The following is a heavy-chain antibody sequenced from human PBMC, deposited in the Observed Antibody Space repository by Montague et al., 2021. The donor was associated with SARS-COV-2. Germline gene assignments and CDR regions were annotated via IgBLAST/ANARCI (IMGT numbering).Heavy chain of an antibody. CDR1: GGPISTYY. Sequence: SETLSLTCTVSGGPISTYYCNWIRQLPGKGLEWIGYIDYSGSTNYNPSLQSRVIISVYRSKIQFSLKLNSVTAADTAIYYCARLPYDNSYGMDVWGQGTTVTVSS. CDR3: ARLPYDNSYGMDV. V-gene: IGHV4-59*01. J-gene: IGHJ6*02. D-gene: IGHD3-9*01. CDR2: IDYSGST.